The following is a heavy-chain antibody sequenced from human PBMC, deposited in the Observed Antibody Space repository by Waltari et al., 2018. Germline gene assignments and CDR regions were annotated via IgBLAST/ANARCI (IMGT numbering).Heavy chain of an antibody. Sequence: EVQLVESGGGLIQPGGSLRLSCAASGFTVSGHYMSWVRQAPGKGLEWVAVINSGGDTHYADSVKGRFTISRDKSKNTMYLQMNTLRAEDTALYYCTRDVTGYYYFDLWGRGTLVTVSS. CDR3: TRDVTGYYYFDL. CDR2: INSGGDT. CDR1: GFTVSGHY. V-gene: IGHV3-53*01. J-gene: IGHJ2*01.